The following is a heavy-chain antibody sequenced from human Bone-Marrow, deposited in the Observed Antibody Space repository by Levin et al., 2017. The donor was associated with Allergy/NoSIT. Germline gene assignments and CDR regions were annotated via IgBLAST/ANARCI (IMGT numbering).Heavy chain of an antibody. Sequence: SETLSLTCGVSGDSFSPYYWTWIRQPPGKGLEWIGEISHRGTTNYNPSLASRARLSVDASRTQFSLNLSPVTAADTAFYYCARIPYYFNTPFDYWSQGTLVTVSS. CDR1: GDSFSPYY. D-gene: IGHD3-3*01. CDR3: ARIPYYFNTPFDY. CDR2: ISHRGTT. J-gene: IGHJ4*02. V-gene: IGHV4-34*01.